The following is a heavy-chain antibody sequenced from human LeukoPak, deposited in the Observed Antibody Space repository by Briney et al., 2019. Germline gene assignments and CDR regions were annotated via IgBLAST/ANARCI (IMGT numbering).Heavy chain of an antibody. CDR2: MNPNSGNT. D-gene: IGHD3-3*01. Sequence: ASVKVSCKASGYTFTSYDINWVRQATGQGLEWMGWMNPNSGNTGYAQKFQGRVTMTRNTSISTAYMEQSSLRSEDTAVYYCARRSSYYDFWSGRYYYYMDVWGKGTTVTVSS. CDR3: ARRSSYYDFWSGRYYYYMDV. CDR1: GYTFTSYD. J-gene: IGHJ6*03. V-gene: IGHV1-8*01.